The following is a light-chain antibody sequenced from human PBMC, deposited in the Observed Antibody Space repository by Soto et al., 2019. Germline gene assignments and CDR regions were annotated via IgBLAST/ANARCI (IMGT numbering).Light chain of an antibody. J-gene: IGKJ1*01. CDR2: DAS. V-gene: IGKV3D-20*01. CDR1: QSVSRNY. Sequence: EIVLTQSPATLSLSPGERVTLSCGASQSVSRNYLAWYQQKPGLAPRLLIYDASSRATGIPDRFSGSRSGTDFTLTITRLEPEDFAVYYCQQYATSPTFGQGTKVDIK. CDR3: QQYATSPT.